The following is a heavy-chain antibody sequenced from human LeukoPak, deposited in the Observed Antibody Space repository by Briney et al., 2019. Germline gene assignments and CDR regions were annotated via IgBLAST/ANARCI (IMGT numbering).Heavy chain of an antibody. V-gene: IGHV3-48*03. CDR1: GFTFSSYE. Sequence: GGSLRLSCAASGFTFSSYEMNWVRQAPGKGLEWISYISTGGRTIYYADSVRGRFTISRDNAKNSLYLQMNSLRAGDTAVYFCARSGYYFDYWGQGTLVTVSS. D-gene: IGHD6-13*01. J-gene: IGHJ4*02. CDR2: ISTGGRTI. CDR3: ARSGYYFDY.